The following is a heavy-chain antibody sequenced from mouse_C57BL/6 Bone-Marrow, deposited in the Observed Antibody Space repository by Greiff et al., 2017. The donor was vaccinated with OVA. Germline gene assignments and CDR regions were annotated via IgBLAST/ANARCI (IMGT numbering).Heavy chain of an antibody. Sequence: VQLQQSGAELVRPGASVKLSCTASGFTITDDYMHWVKQRPEQGLEWIGWIDPENGNTEYASKFQGKATITADTSSNTAYLQLSSLTSEDTAVYYCTTDDYGSSYPWFAYWGQGTLVTVSA. CDR3: TTDDYGSSYPWFAY. J-gene: IGHJ3*01. CDR1: GFTITDDY. D-gene: IGHD1-1*01. V-gene: IGHV14-4*01. CDR2: IDPENGNT.